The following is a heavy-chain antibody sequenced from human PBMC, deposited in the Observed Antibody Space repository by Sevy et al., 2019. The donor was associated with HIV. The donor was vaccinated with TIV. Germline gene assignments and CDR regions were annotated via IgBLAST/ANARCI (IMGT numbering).Heavy chain of an antibody. D-gene: IGHD1-1*01. CDR2: ISTSGSNR. CDR3: AKRGGQYDLGMDV. V-gene: IGHV3-48*03. CDR1: GFIFSSFE. Sequence: GESLKISCAASGFIFSSFEMNWVRQAPGKGLEWVSSISTSGSNRYYADSVKGRVTISRDNAKKSLYLQMNSLGAEDTAIYFCAKRGGQYDLGMDVWGQGTTVTVSS. J-gene: IGHJ6*02.